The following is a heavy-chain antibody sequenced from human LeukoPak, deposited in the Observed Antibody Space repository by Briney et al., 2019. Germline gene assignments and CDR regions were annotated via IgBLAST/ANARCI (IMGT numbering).Heavy chain of an antibody. CDR3: ARGSLDDIVVVVAATRYFDY. J-gene: IGHJ4*02. Sequence: SETLSLTCAVSGGSISSGGYSWSWIRQPPGKVLEWIGYIYHSGSTYYNPPLKSRVTISVDRSKSQFSLQMTSVTAADTAAYYCARGSLDDIVVVVAATRYFDYWGQGTLVTVSS. V-gene: IGHV4-30-2*01. D-gene: IGHD2-15*01. CDR1: GGSISSGGYS. CDR2: IYHSGST.